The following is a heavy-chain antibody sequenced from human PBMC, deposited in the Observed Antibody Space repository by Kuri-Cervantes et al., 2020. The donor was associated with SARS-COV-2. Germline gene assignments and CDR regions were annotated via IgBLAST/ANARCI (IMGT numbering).Heavy chain of an antibody. CDR2: ISYDGSNK. J-gene: IGHJ6*02. CDR3: ARDSIVVVVAATYSYYYGMDV. Sequence: GESLKISCAASGFTFGSYWMTWVRQAPGKGLEWVAVISYDGSNKYYADSVKGRLTISRDNSKNTLYLQMNSLRAEDTAVYYCARDSIVVVVAATYSYYYGMDVWGQGTTVTVSS. V-gene: IGHV3-30-3*01. CDR1: GFTFGSYW. D-gene: IGHD2-15*01.